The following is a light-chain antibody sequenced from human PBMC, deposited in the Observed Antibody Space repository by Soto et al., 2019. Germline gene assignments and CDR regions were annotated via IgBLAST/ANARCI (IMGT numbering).Light chain of an antibody. Sequence: EIVLTQSPGTLSLSQGERATLSCRASENVRNNYLAWYQQKPGQAPRLLISGASKRATGIPDRFSGSGSGTDFTLTINRLEPEDFAVYYCQQRSNWPPVTFGGGTKVDIK. CDR1: ENVRNNY. CDR2: GAS. V-gene: IGKV3D-20*02. CDR3: QQRSNWPPVT. J-gene: IGKJ4*01.